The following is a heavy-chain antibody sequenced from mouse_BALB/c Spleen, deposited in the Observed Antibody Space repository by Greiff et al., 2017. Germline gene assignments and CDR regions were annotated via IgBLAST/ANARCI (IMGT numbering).Heavy chain of an antibody. V-gene: IGHV3-2*02. D-gene: IGHD1-1*01. CDR1: GYSITSDYA. CDR3: ARSRGYPYYAMDD. CDR2: ISYSGST. Sequence: DVQLQESGPGLVKPSQSLSLTCTVTGYSITSDYAWNWIRQFPGNKLEWMGYISYSGSTSYNPSLKSRISITRDTSKNQFFLQLNSVTTEDTATYYCARSRGYPYYAMDDWGQGTSVTVSS. J-gene: IGHJ4*01.